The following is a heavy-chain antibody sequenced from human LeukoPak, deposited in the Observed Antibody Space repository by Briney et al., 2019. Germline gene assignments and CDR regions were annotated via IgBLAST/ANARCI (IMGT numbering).Heavy chain of an antibody. CDR3: ARGSDLQDWLPYPMTRDYYYYMDV. J-gene: IGHJ6*03. CDR2: IIPIFGTA. V-gene: IGHV1-69*05. D-gene: IGHD5-12*01. Sequence: SVKVSCKASGYTFTSYDINWVRQATGQGLEWMGGIIPIFGTANYAQKFQGRVTITTDESTSTAYMEPSSLRSEDTAVYYCARGSDLQDWLPYPMTRDYYYYMDVWGKGTTVTVSS. CDR1: GYTFTSYD.